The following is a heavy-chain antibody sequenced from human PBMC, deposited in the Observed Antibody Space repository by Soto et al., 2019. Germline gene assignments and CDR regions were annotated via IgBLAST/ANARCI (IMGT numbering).Heavy chain of an antibody. CDR2: IYYSGTT. CDR3: ARNYDSSFEFDY. J-gene: IGHJ4*02. D-gene: IGHD3-22*01. CDR1: VGSIISYY. V-gene: IGHV4-59*13. Sequence: SETLSLTCKVSVGSIISYYWSWIRQPPGKGLEWIGYIYYSGTTNYNPSLKSRVTMSVDTSKNQFSLKLSSVTAADTAVYYCARNYDSSFEFDYWGQGTLVTVSS.